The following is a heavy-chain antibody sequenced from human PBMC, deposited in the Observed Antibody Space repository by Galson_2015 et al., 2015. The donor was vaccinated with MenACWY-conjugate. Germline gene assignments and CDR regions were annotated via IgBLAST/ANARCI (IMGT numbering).Heavy chain of an antibody. V-gene: IGHV3-7*03. CDR1: GFTFRNHW. CDR2: IKKDGSEE. Sequence: SLRLSCAVYGFTFRNHWMPWVRQAPGKGLEWVASIKKDGSEEYYVDSVKGQFTISRDNTKSSIYLEMNSLRAGDPAVYYCAREHYGTDVWGQGTLVTASS. CDR3: AREHYGTDV. J-gene: IGHJ6*02.